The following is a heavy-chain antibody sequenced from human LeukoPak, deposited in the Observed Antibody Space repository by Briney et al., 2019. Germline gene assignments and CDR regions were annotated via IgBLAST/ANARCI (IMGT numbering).Heavy chain of an antibody. Sequence: PGGSLRLSCAASGLTFSSYDMHWVRQAPGKGLEWVSVIYSGGSTYYADSVKGRFTISRDNSKNTLYLQMNSLRAEDTAVYYCARDGSGSYLYYYYYGMDVWGQGTTVTVSS. CDR1: GLTFSSYD. CDR3: ARDGSGSYLYYYYYGMDV. V-gene: IGHV3-53*01. CDR2: IYSGGST. J-gene: IGHJ6*02. D-gene: IGHD1-26*01.